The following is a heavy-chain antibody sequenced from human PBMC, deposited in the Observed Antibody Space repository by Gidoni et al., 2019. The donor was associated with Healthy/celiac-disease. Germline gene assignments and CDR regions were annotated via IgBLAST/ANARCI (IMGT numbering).Heavy chain of an antibody. CDR3: ARHATESVTMVRGGDY. D-gene: IGHD3-10*01. CDR2: IYYSGST. V-gene: IGHV4-39*01. Sequence: QLQLQESGPGLVKPSETLSLTCTVSGGSISSSSYYWGWIRQPPGKGLEWIGSIYYSGSTYYNPSLKSRVTISVDTSKNQFSLKLSSVTAADTAVYYCARHATESVTMVRGGDYWGQGTLVTVSS. CDR1: GGSISSSSYY. J-gene: IGHJ4*02.